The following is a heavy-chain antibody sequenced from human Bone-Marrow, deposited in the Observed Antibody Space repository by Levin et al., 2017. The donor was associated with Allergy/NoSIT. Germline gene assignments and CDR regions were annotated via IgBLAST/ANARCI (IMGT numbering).Heavy chain of an antibody. D-gene: IGHD5-18*01. CDR3: ARTERRGYRYGVFDY. V-gene: IGHV2-70*01. CDR2: IDWDGDK. J-gene: IGHJ4*02. Sequence: ESGPTLVKPTQTLTLTCSFSGFSLTDSGMCVSWIRQPPGKALEWLALIDWDGDKYFGTSLKTRVNLSRDTSKNQVVFTMANMDPVDTATYYCARTERRGYRYGVFDYWGQGILVTVSS. CDR1: GFSLTDSGMC.